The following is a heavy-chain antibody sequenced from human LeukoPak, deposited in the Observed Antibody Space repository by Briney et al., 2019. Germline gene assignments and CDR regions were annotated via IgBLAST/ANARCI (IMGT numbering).Heavy chain of an antibody. V-gene: IGHV3-9*01. CDR1: GFTFDDYA. CDR3: ARLYTTWFDP. J-gene: IGHJ5*02. D-gene: IGHD1-1*01. CDR2: ISWNSGSI. Sequence: PGGSLRLSCAASGFTFDDYAMHWVRQAPGKGLEWVSGISWNSGSIGYADSVKGRFTISRDNAKNSLYLQMSSLRAEDTALYYCARLYTTWFDPWGQGTLVTVSS.